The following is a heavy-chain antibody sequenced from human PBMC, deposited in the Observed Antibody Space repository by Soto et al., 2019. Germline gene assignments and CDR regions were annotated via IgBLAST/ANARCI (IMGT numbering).Heavy chain of an antibody. CDR3: ARDRLMATAGTARHYFGLDV. CDR1: GGSIRSGGYY. Sequence: PSETLSLTCTVSGGSIRSGGYYWSWVRQNPRRGLEWIGNTYYSGNTYYNPSLKSRLTISVDTSKNQFSLNLSSVTAAGTAVYYCARDRLMATAGTARHYFGLDVWGQGTTVTVSS. V-gene: IGHV4-31*03. D-gene: IGHD5-18*01. CDR2: TYYSGNT. J-gene: IGHJ6*02.